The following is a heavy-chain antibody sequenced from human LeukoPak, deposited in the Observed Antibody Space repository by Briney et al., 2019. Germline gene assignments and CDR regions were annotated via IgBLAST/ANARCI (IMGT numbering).Heavy chain of an antibody. J-gene: IGHJ4*02. Sequence: PGGSLRLSCSASGFTFSSYAMHWVRQAPGKGLEYVSSTDSSGGGTYYAESVKGRFTISRDNSKNTLYLQMSSLRAEDTAVYYCVKRSMTSKSNYYYDFWGQGALVTVSS. CDR2: TDSSGGGT. D-gene: IGHD6-6*01. CDR3: VKRSMTSKSNYYYDF. V-gene: IGHV3-64D*06. CDR1: GFTFSSYA.